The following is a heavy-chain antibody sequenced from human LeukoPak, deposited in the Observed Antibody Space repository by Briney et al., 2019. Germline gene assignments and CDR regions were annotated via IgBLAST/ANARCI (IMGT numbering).Heavy chain of an antibody. V-gene: IGHV3-7*03. D-gene: IGHD1-26*01. CDR3: ARDRTGGGSYQDY. CDR1: GFTFSNYW. Sequence: GGSLRLSCAASGFTFSNYWMSWVRQAPGKGLEWVANIKQDGSEKYYVDSVKGRFTISRDNAKNSLYLQMNSLRAEDTAVYYCARDRTGGGSYQDYWGQGTLVTVSS. J-gene: IGHJ4*02. CDR2: IKQDGSEK.